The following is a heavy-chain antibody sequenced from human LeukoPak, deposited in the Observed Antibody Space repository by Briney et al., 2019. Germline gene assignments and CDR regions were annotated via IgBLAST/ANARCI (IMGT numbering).Heavy chain of an antibody. J-gene: IGHJ4*02. D-gene: IGHD2-2*01. Sequence: SQTLSLTCTVSGGSISSGGYSWSWIRQHPGKGLEWIGYIYYSGSTYYNPSLKSRVTISVDTSKNQFPLKLSSVTAADTAVYYCARAGSLSSTSRCGYYFDYWGQGTLVTVSS. V-gene: IGHV4-31*03. CDR1: GGSISSGGYS. CDR3: ARAGSLSSTSRCGYYFDY. CDR2: IYYSGST.